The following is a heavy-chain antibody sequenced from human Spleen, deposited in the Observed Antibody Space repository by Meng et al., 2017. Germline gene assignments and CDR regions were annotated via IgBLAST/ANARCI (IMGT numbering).Heavy chain of an antibody. Sequence: ASVKVSCKASGYMFTSYYMHWVRQAPGQGLEWMGRINPNSGGTNYAQKFQGRVTMTRDTSTNTVYMELSSLRSEDTAVYYCARDGVVVVAAYYFDYWGQGTLVTVSS. V-gene: IGHV1-2*06. CDR1: GYMFTSYY. J-gene: IGHJ4*02. CDR2: INPNSGGT. D-gene: IGHD2-15*01. CDR3: ARDGVVVVAAYYFDY.